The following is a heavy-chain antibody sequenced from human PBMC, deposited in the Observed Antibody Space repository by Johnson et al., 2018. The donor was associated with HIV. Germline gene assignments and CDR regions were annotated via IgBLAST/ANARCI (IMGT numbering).Heavy chain of an antibody. Sequence: MLLVESGGGLVQPGGSLRLSCAASGFTFSSYAMSWVRQAPGKGLEWVSAISGSGGSTYYADSVKGRFTISRDNSKKTLYLQMDRLRAVDTALFSCAKDRIMSTAPDTFDVSGQGIMFTVSS. CDR1: GFTFSSYA. V-gene: IGHV3-23*04. CDR2: ISGSGGST. J-gene: IGHJ3*01. CDR3: AKDRIMSTAPDTFDV. D-gene: IGHD5-18*01.